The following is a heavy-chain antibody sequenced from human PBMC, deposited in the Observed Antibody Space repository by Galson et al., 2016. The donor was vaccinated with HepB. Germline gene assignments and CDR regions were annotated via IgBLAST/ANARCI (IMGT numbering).Heavy chain of an antibody. V-gene: IGHV3-53*01. Sequence: SLRLSCAASGFSVSSNYMSWVRQAPGKGLEWVSVIYSGGTTYYADSVKGRFTISRDNAKNSLYLQMNSLRDEDTAVYYCARDGGQQLVRWERLRKVYYYYAMDVWGQGTTVTVSS. CDR2: IYSGGTT. D-gene: IGHD6-13*01. J-gene: IGHJ6*02. CDR3: ARDGGQQLVRWERLRKVYYYYAMDV. CDR1: GFSVSSNY.